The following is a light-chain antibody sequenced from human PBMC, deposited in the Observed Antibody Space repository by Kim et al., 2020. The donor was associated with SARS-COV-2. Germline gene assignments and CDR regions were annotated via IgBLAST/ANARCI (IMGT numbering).Light chain of an antibody. J-gene: IGLJ2*01. V-gene: IGLV3-19*01. CDR3: SSRGSSENVL. Sequence: SSELTQDPAVSVAVGQTVKITCQGDSLRRYYASWHQQKPGQAPVLVINGRNNRPSGIPERLSGSTSGNTASLIITGAQAEDEADYYCSSRGSSENVLFGGGTKLTVL. CDR1: SLRRYY. CDR2: GRN.